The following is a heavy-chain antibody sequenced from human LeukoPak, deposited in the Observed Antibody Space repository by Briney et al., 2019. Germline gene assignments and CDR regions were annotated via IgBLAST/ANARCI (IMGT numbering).Heavy chain of an antibody. Sequence: SETLSLTCTVSGGSISSNSYYWGWIRQPPGKGLKWIGSIYYSGSTYYNPSLKSRVTISVDTSKNQFSLKLSSVTAADTAVYYCARDSGSYLLPFDYWGQGILVTVS. CDR1: GGSISSNSYY. CDR3: ARDSGSYLLPFDY. V-gene: IGHV4-39*07. D-gene: IGHD1-26*01. J-gene: IGHJ4*02. CDR2: IYYSGST.